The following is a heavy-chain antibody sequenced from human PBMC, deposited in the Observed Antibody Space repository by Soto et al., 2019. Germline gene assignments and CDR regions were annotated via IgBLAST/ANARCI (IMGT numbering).Heavy chain of an antibody. D-gene: IGHD4-17*01. V-gene: IGHV1-2*04. J-gene: IGHJ4*02. Sequence: QVQLVQSGAEVKKPGASVKVSCKASGYTFTGYYMHWVRQAPGQGLEWMGWINPNSGGTNYAQKCQGWVTMTRDTSISTDYMELSRLRSDDTAVYYCARGGIYGDPDYWGQGTLVTVSS. CDR2: INPNSGGT. CDR1: GYTFTGYY. CDR3: ARGGIYGDPDY.